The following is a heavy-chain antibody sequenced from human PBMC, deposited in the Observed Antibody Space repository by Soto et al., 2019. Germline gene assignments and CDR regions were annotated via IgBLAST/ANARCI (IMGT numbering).Heavy chain of an antibody. CDR2: IYNTVST. J-gene: IGHJ4*02. V-gene: IGHV4-38-2*02. D-gene: IGHD6-19*01. CDR3: ARNASGRYFDY. CDR1: LFSINSRHY. Sequence: SENLSLTCSVSLFSINSRHYGGWIRQPPGKGLGWIASIYNTVSTHYNPSLKSRATISLDTSQNQFSLRLNSVAAADTAIYYCARNASGRYFDYWGPGRLGTGSS.